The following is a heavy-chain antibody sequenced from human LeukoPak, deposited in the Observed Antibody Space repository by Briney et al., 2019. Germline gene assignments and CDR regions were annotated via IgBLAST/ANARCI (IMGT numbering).Heavy chain of an antibody. J-gene: IGHJ4*02. CDR3: AKEKKSGGWPIDY. D-gene: IGHD2-15*01. Sequence: GGSLRLSCAASGFTFSTYAMSWVRQAPGKGLEWVSGISDGGDYTYYADSVKGRFTISRDNTKNTLYLQMNSLRADDTAVYHCAKEKKSGGWPIDYWGQGALVTVSS. CDR2: ISDGGDYT. V-gene: IGHV3-23*01. CDR1: GFTFSTYA.